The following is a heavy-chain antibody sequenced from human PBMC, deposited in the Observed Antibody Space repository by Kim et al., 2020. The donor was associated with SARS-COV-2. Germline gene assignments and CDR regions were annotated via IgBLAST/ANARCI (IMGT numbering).Heavy chain of an antibody. CDR1: RYTLTEFS. J-gene: IGHJ4*02. D-gene: IGHD3-10*01. Sequence: ASVKVSCKVSRYTLTEFSMHWVRQTPEKGLQWMGRFDPRDGETIYAQNFQGRVTMTEDTSTNTAHMELSGLRSEDTAVYYCATDPPYYGSPGFWGQGTLVTVSS. CDR3: ATDPPYYGSPGF. V-gene: IGHV1-24*01. CDR2: FDPRDGET.